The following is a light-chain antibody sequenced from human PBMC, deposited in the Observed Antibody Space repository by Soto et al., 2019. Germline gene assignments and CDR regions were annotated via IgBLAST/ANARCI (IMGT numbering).Light chain of an antibody. Sequence: DIQVTQSPSSLSASVGDRVTITCRASQSIFNYLNWYQQKPGKAPKLLIYAASSLQSGGPSRFSGGGAGTDFTLTISSLQPEDFATYYCQQSYSSPWPYGLGTKVEIK. CDR1: QSIFNY. CDR3: QQSYSSPWP. CDR2: AAS. V-gene: IGKV1-39*01. J-gene: IGKJ1*01.